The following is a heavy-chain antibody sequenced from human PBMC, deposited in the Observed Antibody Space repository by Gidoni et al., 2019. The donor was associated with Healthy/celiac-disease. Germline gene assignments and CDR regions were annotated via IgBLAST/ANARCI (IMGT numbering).Heavy chain of an antibody. V-gene: IGHV1-69*01. CDR2: IIPIFGTA. CDR3: ARDIDFWSGLNYYGMDV. D-gene: IGHD3-3*01. CDR1: GGTFSSYA. J-gene: IGHJ6*02. Sequence: QVQLVQSGAVVKKPGSSVKVSCKASGGTFSSYAISWVRQAPGQGLEWMGGIIPIFGTANYAQKFQGRVTITADESTSTDYMELSSLRSEDTAVYYCARDIDFWSGLNYYGMDVWGQGTTVTVSS.